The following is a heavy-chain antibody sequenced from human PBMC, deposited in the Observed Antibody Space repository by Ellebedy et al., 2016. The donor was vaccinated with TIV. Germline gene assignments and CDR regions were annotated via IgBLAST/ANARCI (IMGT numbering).Heavy chain of an antibody. CDR1: GGSVSSGSYY. Sequence: MPSETLSLTCSVSGGSVSSGSYYWSWIRQPPGKGLEWIGNIYNSGSTNYNPSLKSRVTISVDTSKNQFSVNLKSVTAADTAIYYCARDFLDGGDWWFDSWGQGTLVTVSS. D-gene: IGHD3-10*01. CDR3: ARDFLDGGDWWFDS. V-gene: IGHV4-61*01. J-gene: IGHJ5*01. CDR2: IYNSGST.